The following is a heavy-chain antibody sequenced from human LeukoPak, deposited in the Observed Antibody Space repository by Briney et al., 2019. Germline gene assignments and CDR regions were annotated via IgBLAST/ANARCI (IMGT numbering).Heavy chain of an antibody. V-gene: IGHV1-46*01. CDR3: ARDVGYSSSSLGYFDY. Sequence: ASVKVSCKASGYTFTAYSMHWVRQAPGQGLEWMGIINPSGGSTSYAQKFQGRVTMTRDTSTSTVYMELSSLRSEDTAVYYCARDVGYSSSSLGYFDYWGQGTLVTVSS. CDR1: GYTFTAYS. CDR2: INPSGGST. J-gene: IGHJ4*02. D-gene: IGHD6-6*01.